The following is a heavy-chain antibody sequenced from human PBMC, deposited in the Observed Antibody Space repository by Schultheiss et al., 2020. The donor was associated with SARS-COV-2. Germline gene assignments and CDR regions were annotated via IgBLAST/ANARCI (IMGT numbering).Heavy chain of an antibody. CDR1: GGSFSGYY. CDR2: IYHSGST. D-gene: IGHD3-16*01. V-gene: IGHV4-34*01. J-gene: IGHJ4*02. CDR3: ARPYMGRFDY. Sequence: SETLSLTCAVYGGSFSGYYWSWIRQPPGKGLEWIGSIYHSGSTKYNPSLKSRVTISVDKSKYQFSLKLSSVTAADTAVYYCARPYMGRFDYWGQGTLVTVSS.